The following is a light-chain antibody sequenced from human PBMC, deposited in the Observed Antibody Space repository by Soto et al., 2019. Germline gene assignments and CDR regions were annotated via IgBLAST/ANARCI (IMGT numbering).Light chain of an antibody. CDR3: QSFDNDLSSWV. CDR2: NNI. Sequence: QSVLTQPPSVSGAPGQRVTISCTGSTSNIGAGFDVHWYQQLPGTAPKPLIYNNINRPSGVPDRFSGSKSGASASLAIAGLQAEDEADYYCQSFDNDLSSWVFGGGTKVTVL. V-gene: IGLV1-40*01. J-gene: IGLJ3*02. CDR1: TSNIGAGFD.